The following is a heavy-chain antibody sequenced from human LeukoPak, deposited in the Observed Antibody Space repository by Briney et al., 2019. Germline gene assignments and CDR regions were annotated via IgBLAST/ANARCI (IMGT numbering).Heavy chain of an antibody. CDR1: GFTFSDYA. Sequence: PGRSLRLSCAASGFTFSDYAMHWVRQAPGKGLEWVALISYDGTNKYYAESVRGRYTISRDNSQNTLYLYMNSLTGADTSVYYCALTTIGVVYYFDYWGQGTLVTVSS. CDR3: ALTTIGVVYYFDY. CDR2: ISYDGTNK. V-gene: IGHV3-30*04. J-gene: IGHJ4*02. D-gene: IGHD1/OR15-1a*01.